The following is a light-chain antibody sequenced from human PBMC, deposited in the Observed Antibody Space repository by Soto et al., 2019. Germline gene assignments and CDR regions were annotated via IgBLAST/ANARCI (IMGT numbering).Light chain of an antibody. V-gene: IGLV2-11*01. CDR3: CSYAVSNTFWV. CDR1: SSDVGGYNY. CDR2: DVS. Sequence: QSALTQPRSVSGSPGQSVTISCIGTSSDVGGYNYVSWYQQHPGKAPKVMIYDVSRRPSGVPDRFSGSKSGNTASLTISGLQAEDEADYYCCSYAVSNTFWVFGGGTKLTVL. J-gene: IGLJ3*02.